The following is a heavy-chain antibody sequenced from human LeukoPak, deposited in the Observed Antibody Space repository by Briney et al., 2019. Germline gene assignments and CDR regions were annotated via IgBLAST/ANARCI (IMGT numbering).Heavy chain of an antibody. Sequence: GGSLRLSCAASGFTFSSYAMSWVRQAPGKGLVWVSRINSDGSSTSYAESVKGRFTISRDNAKNALYLQMNSLRAEDTAVYYCATVTVTTAFDYWGQGTLVTVSS. CDR3: ATVTVTTAFDY. D-gene: IGHD4-17*01. V-gene: IGHV3-74*01. CDR1: GFTFSSYA. J-gene: IGHJ4*02. CDR2: INSDGSST.